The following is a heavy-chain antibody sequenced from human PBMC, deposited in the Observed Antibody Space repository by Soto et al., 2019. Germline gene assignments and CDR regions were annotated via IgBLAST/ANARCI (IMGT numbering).Heavy chain of an antibody. CDR1: GFIFSDFY. J-gene: IGHJ4*02. Sequence: LGGSLRLSCAASGFIFSDFYMNWVRQAPGKGLEWVSYISNNGDTIFYADSVKGRFTISRDNARNSLYLQMNSLRAEDTAVYFCARGYRVVYFDYWGQGSLVTVSS. D-gene: IGHD5-12*01. CDR2: ISNNGDTI. CDR3: ARGYRVVYFDY. V-gene: IGHV3-11*01.